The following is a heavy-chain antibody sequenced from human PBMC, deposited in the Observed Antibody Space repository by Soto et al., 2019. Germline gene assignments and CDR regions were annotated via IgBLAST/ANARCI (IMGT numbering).Heavy chain of an antibody. CDR3: AKDLIHGDYYYYYGMDV. D-gene: IGHD4-17*01. J-gene: IGHJ6*02. V-gene: IGHV3-30*18. CDR2: ISYDGSNK. CDR1: GFTFSSYG. Sequence: VGSLRLSCAASGFTFSSYGMHWVRQAPGKGLEWVAVISYDGSNKYYADSVKGRFTISRDNSKNTLYLQMNSLRAEDTAVYYCAKDLIHGDYYYYYGMDVWGQGTTVTVSS.